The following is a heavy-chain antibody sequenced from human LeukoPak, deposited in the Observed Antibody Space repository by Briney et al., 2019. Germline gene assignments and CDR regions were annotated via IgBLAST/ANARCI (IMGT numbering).Heavy chain of an antibody. J-gene: IGHJ5*02. V-gene: IGHV4-34*01. CDR3: ARHMIPSSRRWFDP. CDR2: INHSGST. Sequence: PSETLSLTCAVYGGSFSGYYWSWTRQPPGKGLEWIGEINHSGSTNYNPSLKSRVTISVDTSKNQFSLKLSSVTAADTAVYYCARHMIPSSRRWFDPWGQGTLVTVSS. D-gene: IGHD1-14*01. CDR1: GGSFSGYY.